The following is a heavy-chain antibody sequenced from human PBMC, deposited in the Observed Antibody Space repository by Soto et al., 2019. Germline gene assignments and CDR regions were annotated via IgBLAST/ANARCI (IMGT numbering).Heavy chain of an antibody. CDR3: ARNTGSGLFEY. CDR1: GYSFTSYW. CDR2: IDPMDSYT. Sequence: PGASLKISCKGSGYSFTSYWISWVRQMPGKGLEWMGKIDPMDSYTNYSPSFQGHVTISADKSISTAYLQWSSLGASDTAMYYCARNTGSGLFEYWAQGTLVTVSS. V-gene: IGHV5-10-1*01. J-gene: IGHJ4*02. D-gene: IGHD7-27*01.